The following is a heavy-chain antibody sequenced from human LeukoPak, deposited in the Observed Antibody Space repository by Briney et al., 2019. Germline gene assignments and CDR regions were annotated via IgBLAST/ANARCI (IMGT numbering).Heavy chain of an antibody. J-gene: IGHJ6*02. Sequence: SQTLSLTSAISGDSVSSNSAAWNWIRQSPSRGLEWLGRTYYRSKWYNDYAVSVKSRITINPDTSKNQFSLQLNSVTPEDTAVYYCARGGYYQSTRYYYYGMDVWGQGTTVTVSS. V-gene: IGHV6-1*01. D-gene: IGHD3-22*01. CDR1: GDSVSSNSAA. CDR2: TYYRSKWYN. CDR3: ARGGYYQSTRYYYYGMDV.